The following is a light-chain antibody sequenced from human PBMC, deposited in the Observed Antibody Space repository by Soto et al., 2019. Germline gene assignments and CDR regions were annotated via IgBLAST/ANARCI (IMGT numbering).Light chain of an antibody. CDR2: EVN. Sequence: QSALAQPSSASGSPGQSITISCTGTSTDVGGYNYVSWYQHHPGKGPKLIIYEVNNRPSGVSDRFSGSKSGNKASLTISNLEAEDESDYYCGSYTSTDTPFVFGTGTKVT. CDR3: GSYTSTDTPFV. CDR1: STDVGGYNY. J-gene: IGLJ1*01. V-gene: IGLV2-14*01.